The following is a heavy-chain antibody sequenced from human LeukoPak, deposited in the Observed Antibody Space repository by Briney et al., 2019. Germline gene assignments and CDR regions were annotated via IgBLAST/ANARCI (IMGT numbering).Heavy chain of an antibody. CDR2: MNPNSGNT. Sequence: ASVKVSCNASGYSFTSHYMHWVRQATGQGLEWMGWMNPNSGNTGYVQNFQGRVTITRTTSINTAYMELSSLRSEDTAVYYCARGASRSFDYWGQGTLVTVSS. CDR1: GYSFTSHY. V-gene: IGHV1-8*03. J-gene: IGHJ4*02. CDR3: ARGASRSFDY.